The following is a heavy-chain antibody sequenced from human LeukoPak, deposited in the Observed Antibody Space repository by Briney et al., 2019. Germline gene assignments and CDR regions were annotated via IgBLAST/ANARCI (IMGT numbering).Heavy chain of an antibody. CDR3: ARHYYDRSDSYSFDY. D-gene: IGHD3-22*01. V-gene: IGHV4-59*08. J-gene: IGHJ4*02. CDR1: AGSISGYY. Sequence: PSETLSLTCTLDAGSISGYYGSWIRQPPGKGLEWIGYIFSSGSTNYNPSLKSRVTISEVTSVNQFSLKLSSVTAADTAVYYCARHYYDRSDSYSFDYWGQGTLVTVSS. CDR2: IFSSGST.